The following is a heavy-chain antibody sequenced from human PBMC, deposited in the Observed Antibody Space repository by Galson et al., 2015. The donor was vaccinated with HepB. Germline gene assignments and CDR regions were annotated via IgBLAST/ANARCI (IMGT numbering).Heavy chain of an antibody. V-gene: IGHV3-7*01. CDR2: IKQDGSEK. Sequence: SLRLSCAASEFIFSNYWMSWVRQAPGKGLEWVANIKQDGSEKNYVDSVKGRFTISRDNARNSLYLQVNSLRAEDAALYYCARVPSGGQTMDYGGQGTLVTVPS. CDR1: EFIFSNYW. J-gene: IGHJ4*02. D-gene: IGHD4-23*01. CDR3: ARVPSGGQTMDY.